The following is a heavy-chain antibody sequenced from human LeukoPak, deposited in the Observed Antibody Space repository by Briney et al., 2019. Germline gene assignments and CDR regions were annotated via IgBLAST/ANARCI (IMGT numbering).Heavy chain of an antibody. D-gene: IGHD3-10*01. Sequence: PGGSLRLSCAASGFTFSSYGMHWVRQAPGKGLEWVAFIRYDGSNKYYADSVKGRFTISRDNSKNTLYLQMNSLRAEDTAVYYCAKDQTAYYGSGSYARELSDWGQGTLVTVSS. J-gene: IGHJ4*02. CDR1: GFTFSSYG. V-gene: IGHV3-30*02. CDR2: IRYDGSNK. CDR3: AKDQTAYYGSGSYARELSD.